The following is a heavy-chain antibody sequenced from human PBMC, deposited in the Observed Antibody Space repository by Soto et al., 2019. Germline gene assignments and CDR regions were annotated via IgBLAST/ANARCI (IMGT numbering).Heavy chain of an antibody. CDR3: ARDGSAGWIQLWFHYYYGMDV. J-gene: IGHJ6*02. Sequence: SETLSLTCAVPGYSISSGYCWGWIRQPPGKGLEWIGDIYHSGTTYYNPSLKSRLTISVDTSKNQFSLKLNSVTAADTAVYYCARDGSAGWIQLWFHYYYGMDVWGQGTTVTVSS. CDR1: GYSISSGYC. CDR2: IYHSGTT. V-gene: IGHV4-38-2*02. D-gene: IGHD5-18*01.